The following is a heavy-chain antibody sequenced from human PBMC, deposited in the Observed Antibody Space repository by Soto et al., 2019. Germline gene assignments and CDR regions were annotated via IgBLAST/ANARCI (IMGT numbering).Heavy chain of an antibody. CDR3: ARDWRYSSGLDY. D-gene: IGHD6-19*01. J-gene: IGHJ4*02. CDR1: GFSINNHF. CDR2: MSASGDAQ. Sequence: ASVKVSCKASGFSINNHFMHWIRQAPGQGLEWMGIMSASGDAQKSSKRFQGRISMTWDTSSSTIYLEVNSLTSEDTAVYYCARDWRYSSGLDYWGQGTLVTVSS. V-gene: IGHV1-46*02.